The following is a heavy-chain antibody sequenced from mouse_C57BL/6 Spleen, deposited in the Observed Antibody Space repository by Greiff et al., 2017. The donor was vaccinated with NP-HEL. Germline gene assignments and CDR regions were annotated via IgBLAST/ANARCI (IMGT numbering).Heavy chain of an antibody. V-gene: IGHV1-58*01. J-gene: IGHJ1*03. CDR3: ARNYCSTYFDV. Sequence: VQLQQSGAELVRPGSSVKMSCKTSGYTFTSYGIHWVKQRPGQGLEWIGYIYIGNGSTEYNEKFKGKATLTSDTSSSTAYMQLSNLTSEDSAIYFCARNYCSTYFDVWGTGTTVTVSS. CDR1: GYTFTSYG. CDR2: IYIGNGST. D-gene: IGHD1-1*01.